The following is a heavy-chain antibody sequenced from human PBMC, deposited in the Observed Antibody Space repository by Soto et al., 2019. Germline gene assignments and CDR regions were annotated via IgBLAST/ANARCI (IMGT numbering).Heavy chain of an antibody. CDR1: GFTFSSYA. V-gene: IGHV3-15*01. CDR2: IKSKTDGGTT. J-gene: IGHJ6*02. Sequence: PGGSLRLSCAASGFTFSSYAMSWVRQAPGKGLEWVGRIKSKTDGGTTDYAAPVKGRFTISRDDSKNMLYLQMNSLKTEDTAVYYCTTDWGYYYYYGMDVWGQGTTVTVSS. D-gene: IGHD7-27*01. CDR3: TTDWGYYYYYGMDV.